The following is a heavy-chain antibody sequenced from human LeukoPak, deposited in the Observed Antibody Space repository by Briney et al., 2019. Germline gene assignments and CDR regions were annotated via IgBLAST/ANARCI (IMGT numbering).Heavy chain of an antibody. CDR3: ARGSPYYYDSSGYYQAYDY. Sequence: GGSLRLSCAASGFTFSSYNMNWVRQAPGKGLEWVSSISSNSYIYYADSVKGRFTISRDNDKNSLYLQMNSLRAEDTAVYYCARGSPYYYDSSGYYQAYDYWGQGTLVTVSS. CDR2: ISSNSYI. D-gene: IGHD3-22*01. CDR1: GFTFSSYN. V-gene: IGHV3-21*01. J-gene: IGHJ4*02.